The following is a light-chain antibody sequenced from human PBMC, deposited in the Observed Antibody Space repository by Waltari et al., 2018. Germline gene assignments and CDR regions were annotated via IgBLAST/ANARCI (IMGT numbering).Light chain of an antibody. Sequence: DVVMTQSPLSLSVALGQPDSISCTSSHSLVYDNGNTYLNWFHQRPGQSPRRLIYMVSTRDSGVAGRFSGSGSGTDFTLTINGVEAEDVGLYFCMQGANWPPTFGQGTRVEIK. CDR1: HSLVYDNGNTY. V-gene: IGKV2-30*01. CDR3: MQGANWPPT. J-gene: IGKJ1*01. CDR2: MVS.